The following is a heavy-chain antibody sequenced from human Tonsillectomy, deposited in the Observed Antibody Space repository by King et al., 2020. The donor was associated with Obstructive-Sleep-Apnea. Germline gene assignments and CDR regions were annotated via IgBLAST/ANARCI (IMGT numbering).Heavy chain of an antibody. CDR1: GYTFTSYA. CDR2: INTITGNP. V-gene: IGHV7-4-1*02. Sequence: QLVQSGSELKKPGASVKVSCKASGYTFTSYAMNWVRQAPGQGLEWMGWINTITGNPTYAQDFTRRVVFSLDTSVSTAYLQISGLKTEDTAVYYCARGYCGGASCSNFDYWGQGTLVTVSS. CDR3: ARGYCGGASCSNFDY. J-gene: IGHJ4*02. D-gene: IGHD2-15*01.